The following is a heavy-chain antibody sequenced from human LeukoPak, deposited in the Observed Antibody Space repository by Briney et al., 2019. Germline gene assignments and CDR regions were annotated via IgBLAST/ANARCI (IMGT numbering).Heavy chain of an antibody. D-gene: IGHD3-22*01. CDR3: AKDLSSAITSALVLDV. CDR1: GFTFGIYR. J-gene: IGHJ6*02. Sequence: PGGSLRPSWAASGFTFGIYRMNWARQAPGKGREWVSSISSSSSYIYYADSVKGRFTISRDNAKNSLYLQMNSLRPEDTALYYCAKDLSSAITSALVLDVWGQGTTVTVS. CDR2: ISSSSSYI. V-gene: IGHV3-21*04.